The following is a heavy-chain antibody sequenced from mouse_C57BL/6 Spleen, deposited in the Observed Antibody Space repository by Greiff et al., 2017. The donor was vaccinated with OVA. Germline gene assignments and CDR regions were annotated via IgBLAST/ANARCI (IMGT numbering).Heavy chain of an antibody. CDR3: ARSGDSNYVDY. J-gene: IGHJ2*01. Sequence: QVQLQQPGAELVRPGTSVKLSCKASGYTFTSSWMHWVKQRPGQGLEWIGVIDPSDSYTNYNQKFKGKATLTVDTSSSTAYMQLSSLTSEDSAVYYCARSGDSNYVDYWGQGTTLTVSS. CDR1: GYTFTSSW. D-gene: IGHD2-5*01. CDR2: IDPSDSYT. V-gene: IGHV1-59*01.